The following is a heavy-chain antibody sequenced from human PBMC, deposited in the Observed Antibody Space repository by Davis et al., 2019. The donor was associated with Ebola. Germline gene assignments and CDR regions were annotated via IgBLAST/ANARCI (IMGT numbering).Heavy chain of an antibody. CDR1: GGFVSSGGYS. V-gene: IGHV4-30-4*07. CDR3: ATGSRFFDY. J-gene: IGHJ4*02. D-gene: IGHD3-10*01. Sequence: SETLSLTCAVSGGFVSSGGYSWNWIRQPPGKGLEWIGYYYYTGSTYYNPSLKSRVSISVDTSKNQFSLKLSSVTAADTAVYYCATGSRFFDYWGQGTLVTVSS. CDR2: YYYTGST.